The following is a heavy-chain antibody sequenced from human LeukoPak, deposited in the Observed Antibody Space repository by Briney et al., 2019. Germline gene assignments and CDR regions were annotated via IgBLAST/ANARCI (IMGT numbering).Heavy chain of an antibody. CDR2: ILHSVST. V-gene: IGHV4-4*02. D-gene: IGHD6-13*01. J-gene: IGHJ4*02. Sequence: SGTLSLTCTVSGGSIDSPNWWSWVRQPPGKGLEWIGEILHSVSTKYNPSLKSRVTISVDKSKNQFSLKMSSVTAADTAVHYCARAGGSSSSWGYYFDYWGQGTLVTVSS. CDR3: ARAGGSSSSWGYYFDY. CDR1: GGSIDSPNW.